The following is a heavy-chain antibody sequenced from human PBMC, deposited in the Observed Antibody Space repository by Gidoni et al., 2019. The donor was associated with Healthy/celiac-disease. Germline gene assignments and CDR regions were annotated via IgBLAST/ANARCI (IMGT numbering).Heavy chain of an antibody. CDR3: ASGDHGYYYYYGMDV. Sequence: EVQLVQSGAEVKQPGESLKISGKGSGYSFTSYWTGWVRPMPGKGLEWMGSIYPGDSDTRYSPSFQGQVTISADKSSSTAYLQWSSLKASDTAMYYCASGDHGYYYYYGMDVWGQGTTVTVSS. CDR1: GYSFTSYW. CDR2: IYPGDSDT. V-gene: IGHV5-51*03. D-gene: IGHD4-17*01. J-gene: IGHJ6*02.